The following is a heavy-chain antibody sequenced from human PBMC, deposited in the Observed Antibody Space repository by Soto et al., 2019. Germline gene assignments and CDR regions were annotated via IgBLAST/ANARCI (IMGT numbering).Heavy chain of an antibody. CDR1: GYSFTSTY. CDR2: INPAGGTT. CDR3: ALKVVTYYDN. D-gene: IGHD2-21*02. J-gene: IGHJ4*02. Sequence: QVQLVQSGAEVKKPGASVRISCRASGYSFTSTYVHWVRQAPGQGPEWMGIINPAGGTTYYAQKFQSRLTMTGDTSTDTVFMDLNDLTSEDTAVYFCALKVVTYYDNWVQGTLLTVSS. V-gene: IGHV1-46*01.